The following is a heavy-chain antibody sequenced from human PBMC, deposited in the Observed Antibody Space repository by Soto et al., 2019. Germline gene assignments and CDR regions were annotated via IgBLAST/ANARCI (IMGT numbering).Heavy chain of an antibody. D-gene: IGHD6-13*01. CDR3: GSEGQQLAQEDYYQFNGMDV. Sequence: QFQLVQSGAEVKKPGASVKVSCKASGYNFTRFGISWVRQAPGHGLEWMGWMGAHSGHTRQAQKFQGRLTMTTDASMNTAYLDLRSLTSDDTALYYCGSEGQQLAQEDYYQFNGMDVWGQGTTVIVSS. CDR2: MGAHSGHT. J-gene: IGHJ6*02. V-gene: IGHV1-18*01. CDR1: GYNFTRFG.